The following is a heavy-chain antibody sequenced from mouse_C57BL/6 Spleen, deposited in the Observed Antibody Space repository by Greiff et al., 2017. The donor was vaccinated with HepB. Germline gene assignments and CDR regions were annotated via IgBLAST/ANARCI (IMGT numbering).Heavy chain of an antibody. D-gene: IGHD1-2*01. CDR2: INPNNGGT. V-gene: IGHV1-26*01. J-gene: IGHJ2*01. Sequence: EGQLQQSGPELVKPGASVKISCKASGYTFTDYYMNWVKQSHGKSLEWIGDINPNNGGTSYNQKFKGKATLTVDKSSSTAYMELRSLTSEDSAVYYCARGYGLFDYWGQGTTLTVSS. CDR1: GYTFTDYY. CDR3: ARGYGLFDY.